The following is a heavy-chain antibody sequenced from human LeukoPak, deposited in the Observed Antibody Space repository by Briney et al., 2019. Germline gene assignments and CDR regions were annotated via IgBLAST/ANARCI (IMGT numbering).Heavy chain of an antibody. Sequence: PGGSLRLSCAASGFTFSSYAMNWVHQAPGKGLEWVSVISDSGGTTYYADSVKGRFTISRDNSKNTLYLQMNSLGAEDTALYYCARVFLFYGDVWGSYPPMDVWGKGTTVTVSA. CDR3: ARVFLFYGDVWGSYPPMDV. V-gene: IGHV3-23*01. CDR2: ISDSGGTT. D-gene: IGHD3-16*02. CDR1: GFTFSSYA. J-gene: IGHJ6*04.